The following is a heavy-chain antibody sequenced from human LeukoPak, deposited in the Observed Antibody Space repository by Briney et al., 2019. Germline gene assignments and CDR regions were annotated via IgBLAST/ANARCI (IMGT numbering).Heavy chain of an antibody. CDR3: ARHSHSSGWLSFDY. CDR1: GYTFTSYD. CDR2: MNPNSGAT. D-gene: IGHD6-19*01. Sequence: ASVKVSCKASGYTFTSYDINWVRQATGQGLEWMGWMNPNSGATGYAQKFQGRVTMTRNTSISTAYMELSSLRSEDTAVYYCARHSHSSGWLSFDYWGQGPLVTVSS. V-gene: IGHV1-8*01. J-gene: IGHJ4*02.